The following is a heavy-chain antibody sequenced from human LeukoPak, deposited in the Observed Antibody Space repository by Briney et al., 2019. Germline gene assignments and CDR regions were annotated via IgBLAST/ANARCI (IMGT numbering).Heavy chain of an antibody. CDR3: ARMSSDGSGSLGGRMTYYFDY. Sequence: PSETLSLTCTVSGGSISSGGYYWSWIRQHPGKGLEWIGYIYYSGSTYYNPSLKSRVTISVDTSKNQFSLKLSSVTAADTAVYYCARMSSDGSGSLGGRMTYYFDYWGQGTLVTVSS. J-gene: IGHJ4*02. CDR2: IYYSGST. V-gene: IGHV4-31*03. CDR1: GGSISSGGYY. D-gene: IGHD3-10*01.